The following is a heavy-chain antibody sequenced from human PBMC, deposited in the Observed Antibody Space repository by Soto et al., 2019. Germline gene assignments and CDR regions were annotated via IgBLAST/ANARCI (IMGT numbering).Heavy chain of an antibody. CDR1: GGTFSSYA. CDR3: ARDRYYDSSGYPPSYWYFDL. Sequence: QVQLVQSGAEVKKPGSSVKVSCKATGGTFSSYAISWVRQAPGQGLEWMGGIIPIVGTANYAQKFQGRVTITADESTRTAYMELSSLRSEDTAVYYCARDRYYDSSGYPPSYWYFDLWGRGTLVTVSS. D-gene: IGHD3-22*01. V-gene: IGHV1-69*01. CDR2: IIPIVGTA. J-gene: IGHJ2*01.